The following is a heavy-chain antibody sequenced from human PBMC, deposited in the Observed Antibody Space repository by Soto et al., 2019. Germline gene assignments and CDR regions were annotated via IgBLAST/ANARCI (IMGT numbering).Heavy chain of an antibody. CDR2: IYPGDSDT. CDR3: ARVYSSGSDY. J-gene: IGHJ4*02. V-gene: IGHV5-51*01. CDR1: GYSFTTYW. D-gene: IGHD6-19*01. Sequence: GESLKISCKGSGYSFTTYWIGWVRQMPGKGLEWMGIIYPGDSDTKYSPSFQGQVTISADKSINTAYLQWSSLQASDSAMCYCARVYSSGSDYWGQGTLVTVSS.